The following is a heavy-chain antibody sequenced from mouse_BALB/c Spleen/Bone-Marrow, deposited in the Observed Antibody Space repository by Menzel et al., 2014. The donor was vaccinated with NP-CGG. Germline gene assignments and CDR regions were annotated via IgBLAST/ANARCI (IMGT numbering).Heavy chain of an antibody. V-gene: IGHV1-7*01. D-gene: IGHD1-1*01. CDR3: ARIYYYGRDY. CDR1: GYTFTNYW. J-gene: IGHJ2*01. CDR2: INPSTGYT. Sequence: QVQLQQSGAELAKPGASVKMSRKVSGYTFTNYWMHWVKQRPGQGLEWIGYINPSTGYTEYNQKFKDKATLTADKSSSTAYMQLSSLTSEDSAVYYCARIYYYGRDYWGQGTTLTVSS.